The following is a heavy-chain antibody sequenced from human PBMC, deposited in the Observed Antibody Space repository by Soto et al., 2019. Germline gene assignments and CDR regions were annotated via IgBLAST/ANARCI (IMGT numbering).Heavy chain of an antibody. V-gene: IGHV4-34*01. D-gene: IGHD6-13*01. J-gene: IGHJ5*02. CDR2: INHSGST. CDR3: ARGYSAVNWFDP. CDR1: GGSFSGYY. Sequence: TCAVYGGSFSGYYWSWIRQPPGKGLEWIGEINHSGSTNYNPSLKSRVTISVDTSKNQFSLKLSSVTAADTAVYYCARGYSAVNWFDPWGQGTLVTVSS.